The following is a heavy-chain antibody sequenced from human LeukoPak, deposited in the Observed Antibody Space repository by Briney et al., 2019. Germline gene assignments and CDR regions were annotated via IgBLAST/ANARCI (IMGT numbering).Heavy chain of an antibody. CDR2: IHTSGST. V-gene: IGHV4-4*07. CDR1: GVSISSYY. Sequence: PSETLSLTCTVSGVSISSYYWSWMRQPAGKGLEWIGRIHTSGSTNYNPSLKSRVTMSVDTSKNQFSLKLSSVTAADTAVYYCARDSGTTGEVKFDPWGQGTLVTVSS. J-gene: IGHJ5*02. D-gene: IGHD3-10*01. CDR3: ARDSGTTGEVKFDP.